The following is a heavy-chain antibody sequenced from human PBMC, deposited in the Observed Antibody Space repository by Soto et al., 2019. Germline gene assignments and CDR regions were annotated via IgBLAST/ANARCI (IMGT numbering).Heavy chain of an antibody. CDR3: ASPWNWSGAFDI. D-gene: IGHD1-7*01. CDR1: GYSFTSYW. V-gene: IGHV5-51*01. Sequence: GESLKISCKGSGYSFTSYWIAWVRQMPGKGLEWMGIIFPGNSNTRYSPSFQGQITISADKSFSTAYLQWSSLKASDTAVYYCASPWNWSGAFDIWGQGTMVTVSS. J-gene: IGHJ3*02. CDR2: IFPGNSNT.